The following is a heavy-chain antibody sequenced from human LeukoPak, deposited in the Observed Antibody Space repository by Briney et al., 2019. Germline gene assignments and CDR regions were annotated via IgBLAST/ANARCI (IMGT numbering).Heavy chain of an antibody. V-gene: IGHV4-34*01. J-gene: IGHJ4*02. D-gene: IGHD6-19*01. CDR3: ARSQRWLPPYYFDC. CDR2: INHSGST. Sequence: SETLSLTCAVYGGSFRGYYWSWIRQPPGKGLEWIGEINHSGSTNYNPSLKSRVTISVDTSKNQFSLKLSSVTAADTAVYYCARSQRWLPPYYFDCWGQGTLVTVSS. CDR1: GGSFRGYY.